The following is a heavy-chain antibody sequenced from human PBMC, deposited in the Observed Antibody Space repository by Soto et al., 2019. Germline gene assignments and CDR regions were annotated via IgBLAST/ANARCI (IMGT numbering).Heavy chain of an antibody. V-gene: IGHV3-15*07. CDR1: GFTFTNAW. J-gene: IGHJ4*02. D-gene: IGHD3-16*01. CDR2: IKSKGSGGAA. Sequence: PGGSLRLSCVASGFTFTNAWMNWVRQAPGKGLEWVGRIKSKGSGGAADYTAPVKGRFTISRDNSKNTLYLQMNSLRAEDTAVYYCARAYEGDYFDYWGQGTLVTVSS. CDR3: ARAYEGDYFDY.